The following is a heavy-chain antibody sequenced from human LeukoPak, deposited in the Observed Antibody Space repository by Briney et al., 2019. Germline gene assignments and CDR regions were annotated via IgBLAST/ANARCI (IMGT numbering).Heavy chain of an antibody. Sequence: PSETLSLTCAVYGGSFSGYYWSWIRQPPEKGLEWIGEINHSGSTNYNTSLKSRVPISVATSRNQFPLNLAAVNAADTAVYYWARGGIRYFDWLFIPCGAYWGQGTLVTVSS. V-gene: IGHV4-34*01. J-gene: IGHJ4*02. CDR1: GGSFSGYY. D-gene: IGHD3-9*01. CDR2: INHSGST. CDR3: ARGGIRYFDWLFIPCGAY.